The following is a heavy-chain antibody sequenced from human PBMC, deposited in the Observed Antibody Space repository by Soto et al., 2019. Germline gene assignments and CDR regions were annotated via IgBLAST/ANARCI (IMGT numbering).Heavy chain of an antibody. CDR3: ARVSGSSSFDY. D-gene: IGHD1-26*01. CDR2: IYYSGST. Sequence: SETLSLPCTVSGGSISSGGYYWSWIRQHPGKGLEWIGYIYYSGSTHYNPSLKSRVTISVDTSKNQFSLKLSSVTAADTAVYYCARVSGSSSFDYWGQGTLVTVSS. CDR1: GGSISSGGYY. V-gene: IGHV4-31*02. J-gene: IGHJ4*02.